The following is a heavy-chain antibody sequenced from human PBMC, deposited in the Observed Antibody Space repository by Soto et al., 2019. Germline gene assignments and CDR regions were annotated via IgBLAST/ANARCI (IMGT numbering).Heavy chain of an antibody. CDR2: IIPILGIA. V-gene: IGHV1-69*02. Sequence: VQLVQSGAEVKKPGSSVKVSGKASGGTFWIYAISWVGQAPGQGLEWMGRIIPILGIANYAQKFQGRVTITADKSTSTAYMELSTLRSEDTAVYYCASAGGSGSGGSSYYYSMDVWGKGTTVTVSS. J-gene: IGHJ6*03. CDR3: ASAGGSGSGGSSYYYSMDV. D-gene: IGHD6-25*01. CDR1: GGTFWIYA.